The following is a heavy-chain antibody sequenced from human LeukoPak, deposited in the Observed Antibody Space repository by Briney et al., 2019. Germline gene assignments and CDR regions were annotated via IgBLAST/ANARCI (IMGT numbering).Heavy chain of an antibody. D-gene: IGHD1-1*01. CDR2: ISSSSSYI. J-gene: IGHJ5*02. CDR3: ARYWNQNNWFDP. Sequence: AGGSLRLSCAASGFTFSSYSMNWVRQAPGKGLEWVSSISSSSSYIYYADSVKGRFTISRDNAKNSLYLQMNSLRAEDTAVYYCARYWNQNNWFDPWGQGTLVTVSS. V-gene: IGHV3-21*01. CDR1: GFTFSSYS.